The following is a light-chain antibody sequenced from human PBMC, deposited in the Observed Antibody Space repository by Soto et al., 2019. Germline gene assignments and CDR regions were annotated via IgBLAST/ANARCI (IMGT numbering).Light chain of an antibody. V-gene: IGKV3-15*01. CDR3: QFYNDWPLT. J-gene: IGKJ3*01. Sequence: EIVMTQSPATLSVSPGDGATLSCRASERLRSNLAWYQHKPGRAPRLLIYGVSTRDTGILARFSGSGSGTEFTLTISSLKSEDFAIYYCQFYNDWPLTFGPGTKVEIK. CDR1: ERLRSN. CDR2: GVS.